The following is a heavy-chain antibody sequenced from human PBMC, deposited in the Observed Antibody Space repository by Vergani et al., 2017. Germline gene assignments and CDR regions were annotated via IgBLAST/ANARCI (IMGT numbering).Heavy chain of an antibody. V-gene: IGHV4-39*01. J-gene: IGHJ6*03. CDR2: NYYTGPT. Sequence: QLQLQESRPGLVKPSETLSLTCSVSGGSINSPGYYWAWIRQTPGKGLEGIGSNYYTGPTYYNPSLKSRITVSVDMTDNHFSLRLTSVTAEDSALYCCASTGTTRYYYYMDVWGKGTTVTVSS. CDR1: GGSINSPGYY. CDR3: ASTGTTRYYYYMDV. D-gene: IGHD1-1*01.